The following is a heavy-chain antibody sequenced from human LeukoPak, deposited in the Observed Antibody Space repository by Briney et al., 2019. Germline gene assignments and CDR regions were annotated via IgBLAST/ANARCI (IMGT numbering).Heavy chain of an antibody. CDR3: VRDNPRQQGFAY. CDR1: GFTVNSNS. J-gene: IGHJ4*02. Sequence: PGGSLRLSCAASGFTVNSNSMSWVRQATGKGLECVAAIYSGDSTYYPDSVKGRFSISRDNAKNSLYLPMNSLRGEDTAVYYCVRDNPRQQGFAYGGQGTLVTVSS. CDR2: IYSGDST. D-gene: IGHD6-13*01. V-gene: IGHV3-53*01.